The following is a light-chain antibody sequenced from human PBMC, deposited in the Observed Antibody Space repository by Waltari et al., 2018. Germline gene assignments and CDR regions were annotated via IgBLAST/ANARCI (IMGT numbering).Light chain of an antibody. CDR3: QQYFSTPQT. CDR2: WAS. J-gene: IGKJ1*01. CDR1: SVLYRSYNKNY. Sequence: SVLYRSYNKNYLAWYQQKPGQAPKLLIYWASTRESGVPDRFGGSGSGTDFTLTISSLQAEDVAVYYCQQYFSTPQTFGQGTKVEIK. V-gene: IGKV4-1*01.